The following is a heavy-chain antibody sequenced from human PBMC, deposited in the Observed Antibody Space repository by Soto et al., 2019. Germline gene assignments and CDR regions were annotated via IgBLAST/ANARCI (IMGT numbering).Heavy chain of an antibody. J-gene: IGHJ4*02. D-gene: IGHD6-13*01. CDR3: AREVIAAAGFDY. CDR2: IYYSGST. Sequence: SQTLSLTCTVSGGSISSSSYYWGWIRQPPGKGLEWIGSIYYSGSTYYNPSLKSRVTISVDTSKNQFSLKLSSVTAADTAVYYCAREVIAAAGFDYWGQGTLVTVSS. V-gene: IGHV4-39*02. CDR1: GGSISSSSYY.